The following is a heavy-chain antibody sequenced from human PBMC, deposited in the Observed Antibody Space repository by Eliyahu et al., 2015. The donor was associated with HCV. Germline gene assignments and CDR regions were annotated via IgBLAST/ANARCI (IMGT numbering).Heavy chain of an antibody. CDR2: IIPIFGTA. J-gene: IGHJ6*02. CDR1: GGTFSSYA. Sequence: QVQLVQSGAEVKKPGSSVKVSCKASGGTFSSYAISWVRQAPGQGLEWMGGIIPIFGTANYAQKFQGRVTITADESTSTAYMELSSLRSEDTAVYYCARDVDDYSNYVAKIPYYYYYGMDVWGQGTTVTVSS. D-gene: IGHD4-11*01. CDR3: ARDVDDYSNYVAKIPYYYYYGMDV. V-gene: IGHV1-69*01.